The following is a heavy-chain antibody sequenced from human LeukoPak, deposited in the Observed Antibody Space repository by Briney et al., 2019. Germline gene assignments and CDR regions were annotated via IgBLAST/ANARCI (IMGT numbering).Heavy chain of an antibody. D-gene: IGHD6-19*01. CDR3: ARDRSYSSGWYKNAFDI. Sequence: SVKVSCKASGGTFISYAISWVRQAPGQGLEWMGGIIPIFGTANYAQKFQGRVTITADESTSTAYMELSSLRSEDTAVYYCARDRSYSSGWYKNAFDIWGQGTMVTVSS. CDR1: GGTFISYA. CDR2: IIPIFGTA. V-gene: IGHV1-69*01. J-gene: IGHJ3*02.